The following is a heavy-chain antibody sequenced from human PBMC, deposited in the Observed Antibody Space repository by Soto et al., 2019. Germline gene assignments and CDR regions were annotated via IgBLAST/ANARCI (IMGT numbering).Heavy chain of an antibody. Sequence: EVQLVESGGGLVQPGGSLRLSCAASGFTFSSYWMHWVRQAPGKGLVWVSRINSDGSSTSYADSVKGRFTISRDNAKNTLYLQMNSLRAEYTAVYYCARAPARYCSGGSCYYYYMDVWGKGTTVTVSS. CDR2: INSDGSST. J-gene: IGHJ6*03. CDR1: GFTFSSYW. D-gene: IGHD2-15*01. CDR3: ARAPARYCSGGSCYYYYMDV. V-gene: IGHV3-74*01.